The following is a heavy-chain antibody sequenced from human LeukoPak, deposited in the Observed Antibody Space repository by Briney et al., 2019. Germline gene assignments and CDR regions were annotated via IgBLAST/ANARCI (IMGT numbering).Heavy chain of an antibody. D-gene: IGHD2-2*01. J-gene: IGHJ6*02. Sequence: ASVKVSCKASGYTFTSYGISWVRQAPGQGLEWMGWISAYNGNTNYAQKLQGRVTMTTDTSTSTAYMELRSLRSDDTAVYYCARDQALYCSSTSCYNYYYYGMDVWGQGTTVTVSS. CDR3: ARDQALYCSSTSCYNYYYYGMDV. V-gene: IGHV1-18*01. CDR1: GYTFTSYG. CDR2: ISAYNGNT.